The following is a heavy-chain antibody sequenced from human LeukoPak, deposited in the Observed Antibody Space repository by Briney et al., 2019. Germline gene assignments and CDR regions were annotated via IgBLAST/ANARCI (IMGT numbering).Heavy chain of an antibody. D-gene: IGHD2-2*02. V-gene: IGHV4-59*12. CDR3: ARRVSLGCSSTSCYTVNWFDP. Sequence: SETLSLTCSVSVGSISSYYWSWIRQPPGKGLEWIGYIYYSGSTNYNPSLKSRVTISVDTSKNQFSLKLSSVTAADTAVYYCARRVSLGCSSTSCYTVNWFDPWGQGTLVTVSS. CDR2: IYYSGST. J-gene: IGHJ5*02. CDR1: VGSISSYY.